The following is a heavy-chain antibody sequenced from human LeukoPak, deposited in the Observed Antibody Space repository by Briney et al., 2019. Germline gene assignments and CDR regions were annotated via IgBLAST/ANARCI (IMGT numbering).Heavy chain of an antibody. CDR2: ISYDGSNK. V-gene: IGHV3-30*19. CDR3: ARDRFKAAAGVFDY. J-gene: IGHJ4*02. CDR1: GFTFSSYG. D-gene: IGHD6-13*01. Sequence: PGGSLRLSCAASGFTFSSYGMHWVRQAPGKGLEWVAVISYDGSNKYYADSVKGRFTISRDNSKNTLYLQMNSLRAEDTAVYYCARDRFKAAAGVFDYWGQGTLVTVSS.